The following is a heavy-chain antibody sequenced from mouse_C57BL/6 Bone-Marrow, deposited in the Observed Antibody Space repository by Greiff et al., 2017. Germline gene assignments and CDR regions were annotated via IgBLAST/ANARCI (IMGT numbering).Heavy chain of an antibody. V-gene: IGHV2-5*01. CDR1: GFSFTSYG. D-gene: IGHD2-4*01. CDR3: AKIEYDAVGYAMDY. J-gene: IGHJ4*01. CDR2: IWSGGST. Sequence: VQLQQSGPGLVQPSQSLSITCTVSGFSFTSYGVHWVRQSPGKGLEWLGVIWSGGSTDYNAAFMSRLSITKDNSKSQVFFKMNSLQADDTAIYYGAKIEYDAVGYAMDYWGQGTSVTVSS.